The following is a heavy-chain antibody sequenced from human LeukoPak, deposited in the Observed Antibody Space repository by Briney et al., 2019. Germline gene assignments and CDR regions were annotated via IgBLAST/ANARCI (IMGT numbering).Heavy chain of an antibody. CDR2: IRYDASNK. V-gene: IGHV3-30*02. J-gene: IGHJ2*01. D-gene: IGHD6-13*01. CDR3: AKDFSSSSLGSWYFDL. Sequence: GGSLRLSCAASGFTFSDYGMHWVRQAPGKGLEWVAFIRYDASNKYYGDSVKGRFTVSRDNVKNTLYLQTNSLRTEDTAVYYCAKDFSSSSLGSWYFDLWGRGALVTVYS. CDR1: GFTFSDYG.